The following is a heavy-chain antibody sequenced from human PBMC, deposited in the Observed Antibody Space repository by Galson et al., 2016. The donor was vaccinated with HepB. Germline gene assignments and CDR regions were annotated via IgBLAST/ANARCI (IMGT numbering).Heavy chain of an antibody. Sequence: SLRLSCAASGFSFSDYYMSWIRQAPGKGLEWVSYISSSSDHTNYADSVKGRFTISRDNAKNSLYLQMNSLRAEDTAVYYCASDYDYVWGSYRLWGQGTLVTVSS. D-gene: IGHD3-16*02. CDR3: ASDYDYVWGSYRL. CDR1: GFSFSDYY. CDR2: ISSSSDHT. V-gene: IGHV3-11*06. J-gene: IGHJ4*02.